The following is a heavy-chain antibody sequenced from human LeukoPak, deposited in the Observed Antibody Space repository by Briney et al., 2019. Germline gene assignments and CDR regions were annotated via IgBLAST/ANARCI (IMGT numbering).Heavy chain of an antibody. CDR3: ARDPESSAFDL. CDR2: IKQDGSVK. Sequence: PGGSRRLSCAASGFTFRPYWMSWVRKPRERGLEFLANIKQDGSVKNYMDSLKGRSTISRDNARESLYLEINSLRADDTAVYYCARDPESSAFDLWGQGALVTVSS. CDR1: GFTFRPYW. J-gene: IGHJ4*02. D-gene: IGHD5/OR15-5a*01. V-gene: IGHV3-7*01.